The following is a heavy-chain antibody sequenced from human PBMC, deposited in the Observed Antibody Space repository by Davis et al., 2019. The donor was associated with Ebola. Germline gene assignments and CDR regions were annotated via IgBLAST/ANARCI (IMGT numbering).Heavy chain of an antibody. CDR3: ARGKYQLLLYSGADY. Sequence: KVSCKGSGYSFTSYWIGWVRQMPGKGLEWMGIIYPGDSDTRYSPSFQGQVTISADKSISTAYLQWSSLKASDTAMYYCARGKYQLLLYSGADYWGQGTLVTVSS. V-gene: IGHV5-51*01. CDR2: IYPGDSDT. D-gene: IGHD2-2*01. J-gene: IGHJ4*02. CDR1: GYSFTSYW.